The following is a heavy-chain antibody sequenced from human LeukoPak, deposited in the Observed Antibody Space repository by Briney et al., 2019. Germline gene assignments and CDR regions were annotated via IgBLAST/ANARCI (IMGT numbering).Heavy chain of an antibody. CDR3: AKVVGYDFWSGYYDY. J-gene: IGHJ4*02. V-gene: IGHV3-23*01. Sequence: GGSLSLSCAASGFTFSSYAMSWVRQAPGKGLEWVSAISGSGGSTYYADSVKGRFTISRDNSKNTLYLQMKSLRAEDTAVYYCAKVVGYDFWSGYYDYWGQGSLVTVSS. CDR1: GFTFSSYA. CDR2: ISGSGGST. D-gene: IGHD3-3*01.